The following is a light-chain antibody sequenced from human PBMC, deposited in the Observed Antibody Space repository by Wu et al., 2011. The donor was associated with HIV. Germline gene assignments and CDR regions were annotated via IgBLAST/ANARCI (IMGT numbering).Light chain of an antibody. V-gene: IGKV3-20*01. CDR1: QSFSSTY. CDR3: QQYGSSSGT. J-gene: IGKJ1*01. CDR2: DAS. Sequence: EIVLTQPPGTLSLSPGERATLSCRASQSFSSTYLAWYQQKRGQAPRLLIYDASKRATGIPDRFSGSASGTDFTLTISRLEPEDFAVYYCQQYGSSSGTFGQGTKVEIK.